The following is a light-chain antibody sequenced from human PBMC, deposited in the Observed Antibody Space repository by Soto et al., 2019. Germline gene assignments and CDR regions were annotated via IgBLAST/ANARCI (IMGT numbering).Light chain of an antibody. CDR3: QQFNTWPRVT. CDR1: QSISNN. V-gene: IGKV3D-15*01. J-gene: IGKJ5*01. Sequence: EIVLTQSPGTLPLSPGERATLSCRASQSISNNLAWYQQKPGQAPRLLIFDASTRATGIPARFSGSGSGTEFTLTISSLQSEDFAVYYCQQFNTWPRVTFGQGTRLEIK. CDR2: DAS.